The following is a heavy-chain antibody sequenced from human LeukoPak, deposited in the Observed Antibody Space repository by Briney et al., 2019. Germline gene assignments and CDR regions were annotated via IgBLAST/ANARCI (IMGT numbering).Heavy chain of an antibody. CDR2: MNPKSGNT. D-gene: IGHD6-19*01. CDR3: ARGGLVAGPYYFDY. J-gene: IGHJ4*02. CDR1: GYTFTSYD. Sequence: ASVKVSCRASGYTFTSYDINWVRQASGQGLEWMGWMNPKSGNTGYAQKFQGRITMTRNASISTAYMELSSLRSEDTAVYYCARGGLVAGPYYFDYWGQGTLVTVSS. V-gene: IGHV1-8*01.